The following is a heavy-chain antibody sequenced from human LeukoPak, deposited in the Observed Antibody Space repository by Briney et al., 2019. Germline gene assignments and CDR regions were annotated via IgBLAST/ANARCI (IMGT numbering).Heavy chain of an antibody. CDR2: ISGDGSTI. J-gene: IGHJ4*02. V-gene: IGHV3-48*03. CDR3: ARAIYHLDY. D-gene: IGHD3-16*02. CDR1: GFTFSDYE. Sequence: GGSLRLSCTASGFTFSDYEMDWVRQAPGKGLEWVSYISGDGSTIYYAGSVKGRFTISRDNAKNSLYLQMNSLRAEDTAVYYCARAIYHLDYWGQGALVTVSS.